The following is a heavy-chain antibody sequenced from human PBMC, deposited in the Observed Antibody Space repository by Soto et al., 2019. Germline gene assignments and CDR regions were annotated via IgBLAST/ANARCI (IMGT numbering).Heavy chain of an antibody. J-gene: IGHJ4*02. CDR3: ARGRNYDYIWGSYRRPDFDY. Sequence: ASVKVSCKASGYTFTSYDINWVRQATGQGLEWMGWMNPNRGNTGYAQKFQGRATMTGNTSISTAYMELSSLRSEDTAVYYCARGRNYDYIWGSYRRPDFDYWGQGTLVTVSS. D-gene: IGHD3-16*02. CDR1: GYTFTSYD. V-gene: IGHV1-8*01. CDR2: MNPNRGNT.